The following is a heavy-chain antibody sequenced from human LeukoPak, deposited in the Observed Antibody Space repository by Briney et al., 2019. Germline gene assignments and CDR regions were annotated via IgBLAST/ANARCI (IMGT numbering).Heavy chain of an antibody. CDR2: IYYTGST. V-gene: IGHV4-59*01. Sequence: NTSETLSLTCTVSGGSISSYYWSWIRQSPGKGLEWIGYIYYTGSTNYNPSLTSRVTMSVDTSKNQFSLKLNSVTAADTALYYCARGSVTMVDWGQGTLVTVSS. J-gene: IGHJ4*02. D-gene: IGHD3-10*01. CDR3: ARGSVTMVD. CDR1: GGSISSYY.